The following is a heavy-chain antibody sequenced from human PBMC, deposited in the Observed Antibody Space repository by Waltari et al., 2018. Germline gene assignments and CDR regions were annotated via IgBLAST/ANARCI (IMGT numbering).Heavy chain of an antibody. Sequence: QVQLQESGPGLVKPSETLSLTCTVSGGSISSYYWSWIRQPPGKGLEWIGYIYYSGSTNYNPPLKSRVTISVDTSKNQFSLKLSSVTAADTAVYYCARVRSGLRALRGGMDVWGQGTTVTVSS. V-gene: IGHV4-59*01. D-gene: IGHD3-3*01. CDR1: GGSISSYY. CDR3: ARVRSGLRALRGGMDV. J-gene: IGHJ6*02. CDR2: IYYSGST.